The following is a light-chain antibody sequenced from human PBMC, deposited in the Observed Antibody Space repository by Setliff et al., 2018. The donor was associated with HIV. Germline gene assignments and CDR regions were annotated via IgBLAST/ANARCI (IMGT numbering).Light chain of an antibody. Sequence: QSALAQPRSVSGSPGHAVTISCSGSTSDVGGYDFVSWYQHHPGRAPKLMIYDVNKRPSGVPDRFSASKSGNTASLTISGLQAEDEADYYCCSYAGSQTFLFGTGTRVTVL. CDR2: DVN. V-gene: IGLV2-11*01. J-gene: IGLJ1*01. CDR3: CSYAGSQTFL. CDR1: TSDVGGYDF.